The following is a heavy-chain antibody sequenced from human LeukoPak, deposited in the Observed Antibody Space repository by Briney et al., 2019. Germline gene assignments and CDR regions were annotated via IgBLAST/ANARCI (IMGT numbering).Heavy chain of an antibody. CDR3: ARASRITVLRGTYYYYMDV. Sequence: ASVKVSCKASGYTFTGYYMHWVRQAPGQGPEWMGWINPNSGGTNYAQKFQGRVTMTRDTSISTAYTELTRLRSDDTAVYYCARASRITVLRGTYYYYMDVWAKGTTVTVSS. CDR1: GYTFTGYY. V-gene: IGHV1-2*02. CDR2: INPNSGGT. J-gene: IGHJ6*03. D-gene: IGHD3-10*01.